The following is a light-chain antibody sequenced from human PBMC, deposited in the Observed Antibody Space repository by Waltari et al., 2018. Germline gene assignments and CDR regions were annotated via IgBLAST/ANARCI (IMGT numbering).Light chain of an antibody. J-gene: IGKJ2*01. CDR3: QQYGSSPPGYT. CDR1: QSIVVW. Sequence: DIQVTQSPSTLSASVGDRVTITCRASQSIVVWLAWYQQKPGKAPRLLIYKASYLESGVPSRFSGSASGTDFTLTISRLEPEDFAVYYCQQYGSSPPGYTFGQGTKLEIK. V-gene: IGKV1-5*03. CDR2: KAS.